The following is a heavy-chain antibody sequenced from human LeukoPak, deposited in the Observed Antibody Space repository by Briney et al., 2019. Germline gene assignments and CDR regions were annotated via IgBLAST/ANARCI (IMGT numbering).Heavy chain of an antibody. J-gene: IGHJ4*02. CDR3: AREGGSSGWWGYFDY. CDR2: ISYDGSNK. D-gene: IGHD6-19*01. Sequence: GGSLRLSCAASGFTFSSYAMHWVRQAPGKGLEWVAFISYDGSNKYYADSVKGRFTISRDNPKNTLNLQTNSLRPEDTAVYYCAREGGSSGWWGYFDYWGQGTLVTVSS. CDR1: GFTFSSYA. V-gene: IGHV3-30*04.